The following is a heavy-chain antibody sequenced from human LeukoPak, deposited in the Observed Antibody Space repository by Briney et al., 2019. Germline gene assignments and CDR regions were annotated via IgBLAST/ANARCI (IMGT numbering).Heavy chain of an antibody. V-gene: IGHV1-69*06. CDR2: IIPMFGTA. Sequence: ASVKVSCTASGGTFSSYAISWVRQAPGPGLEWMGGIIPMFGTANYAKKFQGRGTITADKSTSTAYMELSSLISEDTAVYYCARGSHGYCSSTSCYETWFDPWGQGTLVTVSS. CDR1: GGTFSSYA. CDR3: ARGSHGYCSSTSCYETWFDP. D-gene: IGHD2-2*01. J-gene: IGHJ5*02.